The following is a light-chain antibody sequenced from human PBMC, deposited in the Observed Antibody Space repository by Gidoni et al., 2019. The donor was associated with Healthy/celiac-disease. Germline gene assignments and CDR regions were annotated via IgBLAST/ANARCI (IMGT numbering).Light chain of an antibody. Sequence: SYELTQPPSVSVSPGQTARITCSGDALPKKYAYWYQQKSGQATVLVIYEDSKRPSGIPERVSGSSSGTMATLTISGAQVEDEADYDCYSTDSSGNHVVFGGGTKLTVL. V-gene: IGLV3-10*01. J-gene: IGLJ2*01. CDR1: ALPKKY. CDR2: EDS. CDR3: YSTDSSGNHVV.